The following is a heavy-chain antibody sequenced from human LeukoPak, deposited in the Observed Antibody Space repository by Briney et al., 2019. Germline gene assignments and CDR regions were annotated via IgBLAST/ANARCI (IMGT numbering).Heavy chain of an antibody. CDR2: ISTNSDNI. Sequence: GGSLRLSCAASGFTFSSYAMSWVRQAPGEGLEWVSGISTNSDNIYYADSVKGRFAISRDNAKNSLFLQMHSLRAEDTAVYFCARDYYNSSGYFYGACWGQGTLVTVSS. V-gene: IGHV3-21*01. J-gene: IGHJ4*02. CDR1: GFTFSSYA. CDR3: ARDYYNSSGYFYGAC. D-gene: IGHD3-22*01.